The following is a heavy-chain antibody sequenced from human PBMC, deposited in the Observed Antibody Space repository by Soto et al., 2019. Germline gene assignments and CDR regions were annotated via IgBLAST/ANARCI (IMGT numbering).Heavy chain of an antibody. J-gene: IGHJ4*02. Sequence: PSETPALTYTVSGGSISSYYWILIRQPPGKGLEWIGYIYYSGSTNYNPSLKNRVSISEDRSKNEFSLKLSSVTAADTAIYYCAREFYYDSSGIGFDSWGQGTLVTVSS. CDR2: IYYSGST. D-gene: IGHD3-22*01. CDR3: AREFYYDSSGIGFDS. CDR1: GGSISSYY. V-gene: IGHV4-59*01.